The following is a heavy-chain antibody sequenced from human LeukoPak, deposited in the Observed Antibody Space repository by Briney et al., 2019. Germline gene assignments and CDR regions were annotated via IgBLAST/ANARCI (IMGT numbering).Heavy chain of an antibody. Sequence: PGRSLRLSCAASGFTFSSYAMHWVRQAPGKGLEWVAVISYDGSNKYYADSVKGRFTISRDNSKNTLYLQMNSLRAEDTAVYYCASTDCSGGSCYPGDYWGQGTLVTVSS. CDR1: GFTFSSYA. CDR3: ASTDCSGGSCYPGDY. V-gene: IGHV3-30-3*01. J-gene: IGHJ4*02. CDR2: ISYDGSNK. D-gene: IGHD2-15*01.